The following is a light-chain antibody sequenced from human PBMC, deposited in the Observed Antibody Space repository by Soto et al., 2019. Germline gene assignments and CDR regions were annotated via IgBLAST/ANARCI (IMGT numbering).Light chain of an antibody. CDR1: SSDVGAYNY. CDR3: SSYADSISVL. CDR2: EVT. Sequence: QSALTQPPSASASPGQSVTISCTGTSSDVGAYNYVSWYQQHPGKAPKLMNYEVTKRPSGVPDRFSGSKSGNTASLTVSGFQAEDEAEYYFSSYADSISVLFCGGSKLTVL. J-gene: IGLJ3*02. V-gene: IGLV2-8*01.